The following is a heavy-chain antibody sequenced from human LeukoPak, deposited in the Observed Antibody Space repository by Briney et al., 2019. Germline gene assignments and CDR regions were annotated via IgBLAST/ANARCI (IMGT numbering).Heavy chain of an antibody. Sequence: GGSLRLSCAASGFTFSSYAMSWVRQAPGKGLEWVSAISGSGGSTYYADSVKGRFTIFRDNSKNTLYLQMNSLRAEDTAVYYCAKGPFTIFGVVSDEYYGMDVWGQGTTVTVSS. CDR2: ISGSGGST. V-gene: IGHV3-23*01. D-gene: IGHD3-3*01. J-gene: IGHJ6*02. CDR1: GFTFSSYA. CDR3: AKGPFTIFGVVSDEYYGMDV.